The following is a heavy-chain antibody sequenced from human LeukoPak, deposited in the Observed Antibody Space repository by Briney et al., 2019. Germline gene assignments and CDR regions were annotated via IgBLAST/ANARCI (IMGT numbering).Heavy chain of an antibody. CDR3: ARESRDGYNSGLPADY. CDR1: GGTFSSYA. Sequence: ASVKVSCKASGGTFSSYAISWVRQAPGQGLEWMGGIIPIFGTANYAQKFQGRVTITADESTSTACMELSSLRSEDTAVYYCARESRDGYNSGLPADYWGQGTLVTVSS. CDR2: IIPIFGTA. V-gene: IGHV1-69*01. J-gene: IGHJ4*02. D-gene: IGHD5-24*01.